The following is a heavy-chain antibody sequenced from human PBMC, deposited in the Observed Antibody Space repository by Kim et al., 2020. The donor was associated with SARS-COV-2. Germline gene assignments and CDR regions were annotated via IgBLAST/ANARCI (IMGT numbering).Heavy chain of an antibody. CDR2: IIPIFGTA. CDR3: ARDGGRGLSGYYYDSSGYWYYFDY. CDR1: GGTFSSYA. D-gene: IGHD3-22*01. V-gene: IGHV1-69*13. Sequence: SVKVSCKASGGTFSSYAISWVRQAPGQGLEWMGGIIPIFGTANYAQKFQGRVTITADESTSTAYMELSSLRSEDTAVYYCARDGGRGLSGYYYDSSGYWYYFDYWGQGTLVTVSS. J-gene: IGHJ4*02.